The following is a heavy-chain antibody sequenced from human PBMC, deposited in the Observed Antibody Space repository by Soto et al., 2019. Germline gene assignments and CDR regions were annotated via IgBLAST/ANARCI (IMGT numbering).Heavy chain of an antibody. CDR1: GGSFSGYY. CDR3: ARGPYYYDISAYYYALAFDI. V-gene: IGHV4-34*01. CDR2: INRSGTT. D-gene: IGHD3-22*01. Sequence: QVQLQQWGAGLLKPSETLSLTCGVYGGSFSGYYWSWIRQPPGKGLEWIGEINRSGTTNYNPSLKSRVTISIDTSKTQFSLKLSSVTAADTAVYYCARGPYYYDISAYYYALAFDIWGQGTLVTVSS. J-gene: IGHJ3*02.